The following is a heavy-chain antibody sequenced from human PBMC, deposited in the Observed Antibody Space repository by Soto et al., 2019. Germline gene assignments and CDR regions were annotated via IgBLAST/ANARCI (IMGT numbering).Heavy chain of an antibody. CDR1: GYTFTSYG. J-gene: IGHJ4*02. V-gene: IGHV1-18*01. CDR2: ISAYNGNT. CDR3: ARDRIHKTPHSVAGAN. Sequence: QVQLVQSGAEVKKPGASVKVSCKASGYTFTSYGISWVRQAPGQGLGWLGWISAYNGNTNYAQKLQGRVTMTTDTPTSTADMELRSLRSDDTAVYYCARDRIHKTPHSVAGANWGQGTLVTVSS. D-gene: IGHD6-19*01.